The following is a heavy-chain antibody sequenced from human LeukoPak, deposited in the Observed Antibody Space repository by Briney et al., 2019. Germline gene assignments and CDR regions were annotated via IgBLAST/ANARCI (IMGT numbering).Heavy chain of an antibody. D-gene: IGHD1-7*01. V-gene: IGHV4-30-4*08. J-gene: IGHJ5*02. CDR3: ARESLELRPFDP. Sequence: SETLSLTCTVSGGSISSGDYYWSWIRQPPGKGLEWIGYIYYSGSTYYNPSLKSRVTISVDTSKNQFSLKLSSVTAADTAVYYCARESLELRPFDPWGQGTLVTVSS. CDR1: GGSISSGDYY. CDR2: IYYSGST.